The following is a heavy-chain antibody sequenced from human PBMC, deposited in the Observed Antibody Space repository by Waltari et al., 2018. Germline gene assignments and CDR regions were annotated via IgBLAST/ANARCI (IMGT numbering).Heavy chain of an antibody. Sequence: QVQLQESGPGLVKPSETLSLTCAVSGGSISDSYYWNWIRQPPGKGLEWIGNIYGNSASTYYNPSLKSRVTISKDTSKNQFFLKLSSVTAANTAVYYCARVDDYGSRIDYWGQGVLVTVSS. CDR2: IYGNSAST. CDR3: ARVDDYGSRIDY. CDR1: GGSISDSYY. J-gene: IGHJ4*02. D-gene: IGHD4-17*01. V-gene: IGHV4-39*07.